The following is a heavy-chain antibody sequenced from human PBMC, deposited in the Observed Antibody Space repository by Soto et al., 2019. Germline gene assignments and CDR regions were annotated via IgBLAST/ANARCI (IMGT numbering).Heavy chain of an antibody. CDR3: ARVRDGDY. Sequence: QVHLVQSGAEVKKPGASVKVSCKASGYTFTSYGITWVRQAPGQGLEWMGWISAHTGNTDYAQKLQGRVIVTRDTSTSAAYMELRSLRSDDTAVYYCARVRDGDYWGQGALVTVSS. CDR2: ISAHTGNT. CDR1: GYTFTSYG. D-gene: IGHD6-6*01. V-gene: IGHV1-18*01. J-gene: IGHJ4*02.